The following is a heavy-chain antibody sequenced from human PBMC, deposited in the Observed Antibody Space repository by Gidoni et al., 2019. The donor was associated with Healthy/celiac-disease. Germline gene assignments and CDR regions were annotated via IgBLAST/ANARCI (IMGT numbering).Heavy chain of an antibody. CDR2: ISWNSGSI. J-gene: IGHJ3*02. Sequence: EVQLVESGGGLVQPGRSLRLSCAASGFTFDDYAMHWVRQAPGKGLEWVSGISWNSGSIGYADSVKGRFTISRDNAKNSLYLQMNSLRAEDTALYYCAKEDRRGWHHAFDIWGQGTMVTVSS. CDR3: AKEDRRGWHHAFDI. D-gene: IGHD6-19*01. V-gene: IGHV3-9*01. CDR1: GFTFDDYA.